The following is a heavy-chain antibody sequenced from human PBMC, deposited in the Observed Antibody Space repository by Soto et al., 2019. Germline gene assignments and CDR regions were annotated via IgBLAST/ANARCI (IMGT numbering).Heavy chain of an antibody. D-gene: IGHD3-16*01. CDR2: IIPIFGTA. CDR3: ASPGGPYGNYNWFDP. CDR1: GGTFSSYA. J-gene: IGHJ5*02. V-gene: IGHV1-69*13. Sequence: SVKVSCKASGGTFSSYAISWVRQAPGQGLEWMGGIIPIFGTANYAQKFQGRVTITADESTSTAYMELSSLRSEDTAVYYCASPGGPYGNYNWFDPWGQGTLVTVSS.